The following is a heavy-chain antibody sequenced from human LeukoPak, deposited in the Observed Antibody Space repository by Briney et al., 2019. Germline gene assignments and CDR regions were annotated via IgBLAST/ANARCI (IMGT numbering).Heavy chain of an antibody. Sequence: GGSLRLSCAASGFTFSSYAMSWVRQAPGEGLEWVAVISYDGSNKYYADSVKGRFTISRDNSKNTLYLQMNSLRAEDTAVYYCARDGPVAAAPKGSFDYWGQGTLVTVSS. CDR2: ISYDGSNK. D-gene: IGHD6-13*01. V-gene: IGHV3-30*01. CDR3: ARDGPVAAAPKGSFDY. J-gene: IGHJ4*02. CDR1: GFTFSSYA.